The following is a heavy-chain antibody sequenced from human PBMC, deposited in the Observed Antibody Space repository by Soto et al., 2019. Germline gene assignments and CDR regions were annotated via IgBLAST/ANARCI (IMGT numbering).Heavy chain of an antibody. Sequence: QVQLVQSGAEVKKPGASVKVSCKASGITYTTYAIHWVRQAPGQGLEWMGWINTGNGNTRYSQRFQGRVTLTTDTSANTAYMDLSSLRSEDTAVYYFARAINGYVTWGQGTLITVSS. CDR3: ARAINGYVT. V-gene: IGHV1-3*04. CDR2: INTGNGNT. J-gene: IGHJ5*02. CDR1: GITYTTYA. D-gene: IGHD5-12*01.